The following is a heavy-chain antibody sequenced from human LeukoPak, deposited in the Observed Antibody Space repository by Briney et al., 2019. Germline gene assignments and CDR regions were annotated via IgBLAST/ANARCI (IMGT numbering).Heavy chain of an antibody. D-gene: IGHD2-15*01. J-gene: IGHJ4*02. Sequence: SETLSLTCAVYGGSSSGYYWSWIRQPPGKGLEWIGEINHSGSTNYNPSLKSRVTISVDTSKNQFSLKLSSVTAADTAVYYCARGPCSGGSCYARVYFDYWGQGTLVTVSS. V-gene: IGHV4-34*01. CDR2: INHSGST. CDR1: GGSSSGYY. CDR3: ARGPCSGGSCYARVYFDY.